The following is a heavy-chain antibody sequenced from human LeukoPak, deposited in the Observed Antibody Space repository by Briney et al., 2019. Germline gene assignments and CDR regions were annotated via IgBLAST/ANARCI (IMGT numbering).Heavy chain of an antibody. V-gene: IGHV3-48*01. Sequence: GGSLRLSCAASGFTFSSYSMNWVRQAPGKGLEWVSYISSSSSTIYYADSVKGRFTISKDNAKNSLYLQMNSLRAEDTAVYYCARGGYSSSWYLIDYWGQGTLVTVSS. D-gene: IGHD6-13*01. J-gene: IGHJ4*02. CDR3: ARGGYSSSWYLIDY. CDR1: GFTFSSYS. CDR2: ISSSSSTI.